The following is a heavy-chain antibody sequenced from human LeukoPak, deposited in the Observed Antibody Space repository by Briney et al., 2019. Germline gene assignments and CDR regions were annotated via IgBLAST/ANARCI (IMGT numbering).Heavy chain of an antibody. J-gene: IGHJ4*02. V-gene: IGHV1-2*02. Sequence: VASVKVSCKASGYSFTASYIHWVRQAPGQGLEWMGWIHPRSGETNYAYKFRGRVTMTRDTSVSTTYMDLGSLGSDDTAVYYCARDGEYGTGSYYRGCFDYWGQGTLVTVSS. CDR1: GYSFTASY. CDR2: IHPRSGET. D-gene: IGHD3-10*01. CDR3: ARDGEYGTGSYYRGCFDY.